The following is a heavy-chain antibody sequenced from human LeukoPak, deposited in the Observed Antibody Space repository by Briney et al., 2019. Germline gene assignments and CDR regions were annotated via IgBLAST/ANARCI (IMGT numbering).Heavy chain of an antibody. CDR3: ARDRIAAIDY. V-gene: IGHV4-38-2*02. CDR2: IYHSGST. Sequence: SETLSLTCTVSGYSISSGYHWGWIRQPPGKGLEWIGSIYHSGSTYYNPSLKSRVTISVDTSKNQFSLKLRSVTAADTAVYYCARDRIAAIDYWGQGTLVTVSS. CDR1: GYSISSGYH. D-gene: IGHD6-6*01. J-gene: IGHJ4*02.